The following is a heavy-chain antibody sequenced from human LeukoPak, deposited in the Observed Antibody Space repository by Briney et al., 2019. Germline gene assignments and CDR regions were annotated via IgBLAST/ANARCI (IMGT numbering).Heavy chain of an antibody. V-gene: IGHV1-18*01. CDR2: ISAYNGNT. CDR3: ASSTMVRGVTAFDY. CDR1: GYTFTSYG. J-gene: IGHJ4*02. Sequence: ASVKVSSKASGYTFTSYGISWVRQAPGQGLEWMGWISAYNGNTNYAQKLQGRVTMTTDTSTSTAYMELRSLRSDDTAVYYCASSTMVRGVTAFDYWGQGTLVTVSS. D-gene: IGHD3-10*01.